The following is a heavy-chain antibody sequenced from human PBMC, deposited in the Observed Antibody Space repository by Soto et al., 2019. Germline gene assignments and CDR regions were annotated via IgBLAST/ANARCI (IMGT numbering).Heavy chain of an antibody. CDR2: IYVTGAV. V-gene: IGHV4-31*03. Sequence: TCSISGAALNSGNYYWSWIRQVPGKGLEWIGHIYVTGAVDYNPSLRDRITISQDTSERQFSLKLSSVTAADTAVYYCARGKYYDILSCYYPLHSPCAMDFPCPATTVT. CDR1: GAALNSGNYY. D-gene: IGHD3-9*01. CDR3: ARGKYYDILSCYYPLHSPCAMDF. J-gene: IGHJ6*02.